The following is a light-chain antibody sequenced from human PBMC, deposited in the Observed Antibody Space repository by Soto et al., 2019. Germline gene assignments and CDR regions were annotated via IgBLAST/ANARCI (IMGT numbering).Light chain of an antibody. J-gene: IGKJ1*01. CDR3: QQYNTWTWT. Sequence: EIVMTQSPATLSMSPGERATLSCRASQSVGTNLAWFQQKPSQAPRLLIYGASTWASGIPVRFSGSGSGTDFTLTISSLQSEDFAIYYCQQYNTWTWTFGQGTKVEIK. V-gene: IGKV3-15*01. CDR2: GAS. CDR1: QSVGTN.